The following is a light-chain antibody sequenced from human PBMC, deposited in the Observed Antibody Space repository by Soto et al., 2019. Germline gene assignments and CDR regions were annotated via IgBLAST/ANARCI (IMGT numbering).Light chain of an antibody. CDR2: VAS. CDR3: QQYGRSPFT. CDR1: QRITSNF. V-gene: IGKV3-20*01. J-gene: IGKJ2*01. Sequence: EIVLTQSPVTLSLYPGERATLSCRASQRITSNFLAWFQQKAGLAPRLLIYVASTRASGVPDRFSGGGSGRDFVLTISRLEPEDFAVYYCQQYGRSPFTFGQGTKLQIK.